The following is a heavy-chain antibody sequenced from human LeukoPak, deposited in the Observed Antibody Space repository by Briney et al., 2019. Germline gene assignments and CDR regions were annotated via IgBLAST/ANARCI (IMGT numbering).Heavy chain of an antibody. V-gene: IGHV5-51*01. CDR1: GYSFTSYW. D-gene: IGHD6-19*01. CDR3: ARLIAVAGSSRHEAFDY. Sequence: GESLKISCKGSGYSFTSYWIGWVRQMPGKGLEWMGIIYPGDSDTRYSPSFQGQVTISADKSISTAYLQWSSLKASDTAMYYCARLIAVAGSSRHEAFDYWGQGTLVTVSS. CDR2: IYPGDSDT. J-gene: IGHJ4*02.